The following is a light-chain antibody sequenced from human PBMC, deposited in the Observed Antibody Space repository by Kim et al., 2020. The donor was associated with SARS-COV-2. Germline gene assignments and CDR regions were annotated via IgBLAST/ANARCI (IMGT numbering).Light chain of an antibody. V-gene: IGKV1-39*01. CDR1: QNINSH. J-gene: IGKJ3*01. CDR3: QQTYISPFT. Sequence: DTQMTQSPSSLSASVGDRVTITCRTSQNINSHLNWYHQKPGRAPKLLIYAASTLQGGVPSRFSGGGSETDFTLTISSLQPEDFATYFCQQTYISPFTFGPGTKVDIK. CDR2: AAS.